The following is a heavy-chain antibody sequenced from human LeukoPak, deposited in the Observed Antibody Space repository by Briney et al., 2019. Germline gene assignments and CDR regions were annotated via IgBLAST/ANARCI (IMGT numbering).Heavy chain of an antibody. CDR2: VIPIFGTA. CDR3: ARVYDSSGYYPQPYCYFVL. Sequence: SVKVSCKASGGTFSSYPISWVRQAPGRGLEGMGVVIPIFGTASYAQKFQGRVTITTNESTSRAYMELSSLRSEDTAVYYCARVYDSSGYYPQPYCYFVLWGRGTLVTVSS. V-gene: IGHV1-69*05. CDR1: GGTFSSYP. D-gene: IGHD3-22*01. J-gene: IGHJ2*01.